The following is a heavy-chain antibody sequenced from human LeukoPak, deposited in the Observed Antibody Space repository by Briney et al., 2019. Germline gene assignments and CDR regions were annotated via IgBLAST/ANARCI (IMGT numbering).Heavy chain of an antibody. CDR2: IYPSGGST. D-gene: IGHD3-10*01. Sequence: ASVKVSXKASGYTFTSYYMHWVRQAPGQGLEWMGIIYPSGGSTSYAQKFQGRVTMTRDTSTSTVYMELSSLRSEDTAVYYCARDINGSGSYYGEVDYWGQGTLVTVSS. CDR3: ARDINGSGSYYGEVDY. V-gene: IGHV1-46*01. J-gene: IGHJ4*02. CDR1: GYTFTSYY.